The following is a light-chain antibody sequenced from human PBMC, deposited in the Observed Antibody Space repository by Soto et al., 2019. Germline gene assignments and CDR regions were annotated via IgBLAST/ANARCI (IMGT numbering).Light chain of an antibody. Sequence: DIQMTQSPSTLSASIGDRVTITCRASQSVDTWLAWYQQKPGKAPKLLIYKASSLQTGVPSRFSGSGSGTEFTLTISSLQPDHFATYYCQHYNDYSRMFGQGTKVEIK. CDR2: KAS. CDR3: QHYNDYSRM. V-gene: IGKV1-5*03. J-gene: IGKJ1*01. CDR1: QSVDTW.